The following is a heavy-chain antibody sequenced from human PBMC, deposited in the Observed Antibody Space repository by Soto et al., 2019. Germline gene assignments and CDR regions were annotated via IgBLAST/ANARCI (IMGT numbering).Heavy chain of an antibody. V-gene: IGHV3-53*01. CDR3: TSGSVSITY. J-gene: IGHJ4*02. D-gene: IGHD1-20*01. CDR1: GFTVNSNY. CDR2: LYSGGSA. Sequence: GGSLRLSCAASGFTVNSNYMTWVRQAPGKGLEWVSVLYSGGSAYYADSVRGRFTISRDNSKNTLYLQMNSLGAEDTAMYYCTSGSVSITYWGQGTQVTVSS.